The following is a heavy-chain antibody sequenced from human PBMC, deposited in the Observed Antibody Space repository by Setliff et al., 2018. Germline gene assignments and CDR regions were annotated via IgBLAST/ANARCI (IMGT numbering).Heavy chain of an antibody. V-gene: IGHV3-48*04. CDR3: VRLGCSTTSCYYFDY. J-gene: IGHJ4*02. D-gene: IGHD2-2*01. CDR2: ISSSSSTI. Sequence: GGSLRLSCAASGFTFSSYSMNWVRQAPGKGLEWVSYISSSSSTIYYADSVKGRFTISRDNANNSLYLQMNTLRVEDTAVYFCVRLGCSTTSCYYFDYWGQGAQVTVSS. CDR1: GFTFSSYS.